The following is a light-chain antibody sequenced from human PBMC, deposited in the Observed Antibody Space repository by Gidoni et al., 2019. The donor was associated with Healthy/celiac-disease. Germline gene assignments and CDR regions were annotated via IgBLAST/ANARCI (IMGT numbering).Light chain of an antibody. J-gene: IGKJ5*01. V-gene: IGKV1-33*01. CDR3: QQYDNLPIT. CDR2: DAS. Sequence: EIQRTRSPTSLSASVEDRVTITCQASQDMSNYLNWYQQKPGKAPKLLIYDASNLETGVPSRFSGSGSGTDFTFTISSLQPEDIATYYCQQYDNLPITFGQGTRLEIK. CDR1: QDMSNY.